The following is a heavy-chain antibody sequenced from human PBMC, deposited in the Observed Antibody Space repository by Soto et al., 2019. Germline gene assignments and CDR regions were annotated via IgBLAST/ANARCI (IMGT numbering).Heavy chain of an antibody. Sequence: GGSLRLSCAASGFTFSNYNMHWVRQAPGKGLEWVASISGSSTYIYYADSVKGRFTISRDNAKNSLFLQMDTLRADDTAVYYCASYCSGESCDSDDYWGQGTLVTVSS. CDR1: GFTFSNYN. J-gene: IGHJ4*02. CDR2: ISGSSTYI. CDR3: ASYCSGESCDSDDY. V-gene: IGHV3-21*01. D-gene: IGHD2-15*01.